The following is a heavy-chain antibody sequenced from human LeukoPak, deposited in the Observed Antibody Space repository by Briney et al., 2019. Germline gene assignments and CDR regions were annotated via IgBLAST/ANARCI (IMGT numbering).Heavy chain of an antibody. CDR1: GFTVSSNY. J-gene: IGHJ4*02. CDR2: IYSGGST. Sequence: PGGSLRLSCAASGFTVSSNYMSWVRQAPGKGLEWVSVIYSGGSTYYADSVKGRFTISRDNAKNTLYLQMNSLRAEDTAVYYCARVRDGYNSADDYWGQGTLVTVSS. V-gene: IGHV3-66*01. D-gene: IGHD5-24*01. CDR3: ARVRDGYNSADDY.